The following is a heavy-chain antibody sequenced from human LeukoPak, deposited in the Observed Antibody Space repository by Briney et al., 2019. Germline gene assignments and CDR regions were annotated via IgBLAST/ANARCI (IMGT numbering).Heavy chain of an antibody. CDR2: ITGTGGST. CDR1: GFSLSTYG. J-gene: IGHJ4*02. V-gene: IGHV3-23*01. D-gene: IGHD6-19*01. CDR3: AKDHGTAVAGFYY. Sequence: GASLRLSCAASGFSLSTYGVSWVRQPPGKGLEWVSGITGTGGSTYYADSVKGRFTVSRDTSKNTLYLQMNSLRAEDTAIYYCAKDHGTAVAGFYYWGQGTLVTVTS.